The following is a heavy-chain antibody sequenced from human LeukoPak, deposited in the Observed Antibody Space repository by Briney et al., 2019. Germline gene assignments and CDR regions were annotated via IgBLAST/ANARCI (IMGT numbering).Heavy chain of an antibody. CDR2: ISGSGGST. D-gene: IGHD3-9*01. CDR3: AKVRITIFPDAFDI. Sequence: GGSLRLSCVASGFTFSTHGMNWARQAPGKGLEWVSAISGSGGSTYYADSVKGRFTISRDNSKNTLYLQMNSLRAEDTAVYYCAKVRITIFPDAFDIWGQGTMVTVSS. J-gene: IGHJ3*02. CDR1: GFTFSTHG. V-gene: IGHV3-23*01.